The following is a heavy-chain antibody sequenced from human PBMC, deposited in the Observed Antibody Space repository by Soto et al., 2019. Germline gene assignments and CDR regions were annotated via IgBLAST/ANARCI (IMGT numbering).Heavy chain of an antibody. V-gene: IGHV3-23*01. J-gene: IGHJ3*02. D-gene: IGHD3-10*01. Sequence: PGGSLRLSCVVSGDSFDTYVMNWVRQAPGKGLEWVSAVTGSGVTTWYAESFKGRFTISRDNSKNTVFLQMNSLTAEDTALYYCTKSQSGSYFAAFDIWGQGTVVTVSS. CDR3: TKSQSGSYFAAFDI. CDR2: VTGSGVTT. CDR1: GDSFDTYV.